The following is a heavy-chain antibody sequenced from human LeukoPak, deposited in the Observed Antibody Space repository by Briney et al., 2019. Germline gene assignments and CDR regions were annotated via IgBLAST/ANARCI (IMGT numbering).Heavy chain of an antibody. V-gene: IGHV1-18*01. CDR1: GYTFTSYG. CDR3: ARLDYFSSPNAYYFDY. J-gene: IGHJ4*02. D-gene: IGHD5-12*01. Sequence: ASVKVSCKASGYTFTSYGISSVRQAPGQGLEWMGWISAYNGNTNYAQKLQGRVTMTTDTSTSTAYMELRSLRSDDTAVYYCARLDYFSSPNAYYFDYWGQGTLVTVSS. CDR2: ISAYNGNT.